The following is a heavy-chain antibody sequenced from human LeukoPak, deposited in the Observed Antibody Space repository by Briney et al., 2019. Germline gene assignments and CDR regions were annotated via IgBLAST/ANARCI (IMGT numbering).Heavy chain of an antibody. V-gene: IGHV1-69*13. J-gene: IGHJ4*02. CDR2: IIPIFGAT. CDR1: GDTFNSYT. Sequence: ASVKVSCKASGDTFNSYTLTWVRQAPGQGLEWLGRIIPIFGATKYAQKFQGRITITADESTSTAYLELSSLTSDDTAIYYCARVRYPDTIDYWGQGTLVTVSS. D-gene: IGHD5-18*01. CDR3: ARVRYPDTIDY.